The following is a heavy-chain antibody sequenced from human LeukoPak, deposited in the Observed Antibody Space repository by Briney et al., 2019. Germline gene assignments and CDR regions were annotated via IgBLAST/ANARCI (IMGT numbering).Heavy chain of an antibody. J-gene: IGHJ4*02. V-gene: IGHV3-23*01. CDR2: IRGSVGST. CDR3: AKRNGVHVEMATIDN. Sequence: GGPLRLSCAASGFTFCSYAMTWVRQAPGKGREWVSAIRGSVGSTYYADAVKVRFNIPIDNDNAKCDLQVNSLRAEDTAVYDCAKRNGVHVEMATIDNWGQGTLVTVSS. D-gene: IGHD5-24*01. CDR1: GFTFCSYA.